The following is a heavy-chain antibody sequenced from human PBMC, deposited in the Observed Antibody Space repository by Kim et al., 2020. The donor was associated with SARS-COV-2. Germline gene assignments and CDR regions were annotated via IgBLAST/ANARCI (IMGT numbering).Heavy chain of an antibody. J-gene: IGHJ3*02. CDR2: INEDGSEK. D-gene: IGHD2-8*02. CDR1: GFTFSTYW. Sequence: GGSLRRSCAASGFTFSTYWMMWVRQAPGKGLEWVAYINEDGSEKAHVGSVKGRFTVSRDNAKDSLHLQMNSLRAEDTAVFYCARALKYCTGNGCRLALDIWGQGTMVTVSS. CDR3: ARALKYCTGNGCRLALDI. V-gene: IGHV3-7*01.